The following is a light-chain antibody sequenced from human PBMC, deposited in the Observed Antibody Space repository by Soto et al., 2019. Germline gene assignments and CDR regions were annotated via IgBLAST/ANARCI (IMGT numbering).Light chain of an antibody. V-gene: IGLV4-69*01. Sequence: QLVLTQSPPASASLGASVKLTCSLSRGHSTFAIAWHQQRPDKGPRYLMRVNSDGSHIKGDGIPDRFAGSSSGTERYLTISSLQSEDEADYYCQTWGSGWVFGGGTKLTVL. CDR3: QTWGSGWV. CDR1: RGHSTFA. J-gene: IGLJ3*02. CDR2: VNSDGSH.